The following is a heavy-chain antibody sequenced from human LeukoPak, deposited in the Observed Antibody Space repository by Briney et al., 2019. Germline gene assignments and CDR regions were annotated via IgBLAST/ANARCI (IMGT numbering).Heavy chain of an antibody. CDR3: ALLSGDYFDS. CDR2: IIPIFGTA. V-gene: IGHV1-69*06. J-gene: IGHJ4*02. Sequence: GASVKVSCKASGGTFSSYAISWVRQAPGQGLEWRGGIIPIFGTANYAQKFQGRVTITADKSTSTAYMELSSLRSEDTAVYYCALLSGDYFDSWGQGTLVTVSS. CDR1: GGTFSSYA.